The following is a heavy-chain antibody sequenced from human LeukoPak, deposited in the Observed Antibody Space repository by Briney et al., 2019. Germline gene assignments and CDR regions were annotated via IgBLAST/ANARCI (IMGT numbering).Heavy chain of an antibody. Sequence: GGSLRLSCAASGFTFSSYSMNWVRQAPGKGLEWVSSISSSSSYIYYADSVKGRFTISRDNAKNSLYLQMNSLRAEDTAVYYCARDPGITGTTNDYWGQGTLVTVSS. J-gene: IGHJ4*02. V-gene: IGHV3-21*01. CDR2: ISSSSSYI. D-gene: IGHD1-7*01. CDR1: GFTFSSYS. CDR3: ARDPGITGTTNDY.